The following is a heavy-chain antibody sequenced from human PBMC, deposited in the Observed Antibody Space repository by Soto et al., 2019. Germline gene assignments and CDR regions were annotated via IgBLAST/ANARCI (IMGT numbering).Heavy chain of an antibody. CDR1: GFIFEDFA. D-gene: IGHD5-12*01. CDR2: ISWDGDIV. Sequence: EVQLVESGGGLVQPGRSLRVSCEVSGFIFEDFAMHWVRLVPGKGLEWVSGISWDGDIVGYADSVRGRFIISRDNSKNSLYLEMKNARPADTAPYCCAKDILGVVACFNYLENGGRGTLVTVTS. V-gene: IGHV3-9*01. CDR3: AKDILGVVACFNYLEN. J-gene: IGHJ4*02.